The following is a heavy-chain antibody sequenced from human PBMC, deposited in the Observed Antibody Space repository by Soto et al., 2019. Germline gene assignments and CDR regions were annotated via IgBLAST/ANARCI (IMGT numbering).Heavy chain of an antibody. D-gene: IGHD3-22*01. CDR3: SIDLCTMIVVVPDY. CDR2: INPSGXST. Sequence: GASVNVSWTASGYPLSSDYGRWVRQAPGQGAQWTGIINPSGXSTSYAQKLQGRVTMTRDTSTSTVYMELSRLRSEDTAVYYCSIDLCTMIVVVPDYRGEGPLVTVSS. J-gene: IGHJ4*02. V-gene: IGHV1-46*01. CDR1: GYPLSSDY.